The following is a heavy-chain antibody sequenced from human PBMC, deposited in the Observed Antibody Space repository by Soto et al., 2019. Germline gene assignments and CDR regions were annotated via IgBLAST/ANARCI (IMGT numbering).Heavy chain of an antibody. J-gene: IGHJ4*02. CDR2: TRNKANSYTT. V-gene: IGHV3-72*01. CDR3: TRVSGGGSYYFDY. Sequence: GGSLRLSCAASGFSFSDHYMDWVRQVPGKGLEWVGRTRNKANSYTTEYAASVKGRFTISRDDSKNSLFLQMNSLRTEDTAVYHCTRVSGGGSYYFDYWGQGALVTVSS. CDR1: GFSFSDHY. D-gene: IGHD1-26*01.